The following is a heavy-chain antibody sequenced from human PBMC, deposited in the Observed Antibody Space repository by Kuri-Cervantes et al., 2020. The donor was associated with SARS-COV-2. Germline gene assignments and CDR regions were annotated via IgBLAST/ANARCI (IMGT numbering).Heavy chain of an antibody. CDR2: ISYDGSSK. V-gene: IGHV3-30-3*01. D-gene: IGHD3-22*01. Sequence: GESLKISCAASGFTFSSYAMHWVRQAPGKGLEWVAVISYDGSSKYYADSVKGRFTISRDNSKNTLYLQMNSLRAEDTAVYYCARDLSGYPVDYWGQGTLVTVSS. J-gene: IGHJ4*02. CDR1: GFTFSSYA. CDR3: ARDLSGYPVDY.